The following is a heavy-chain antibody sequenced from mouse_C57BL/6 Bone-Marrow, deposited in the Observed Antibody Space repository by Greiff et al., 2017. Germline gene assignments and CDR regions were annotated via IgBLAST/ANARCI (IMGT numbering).Heavy chain of an antibody. CDR3: ARYYGGTLLDD. V-gene: IGHV1-63*01. CDR1: GYTFTNYW. J-gene: IGHJ2*01. CDR2: IYPGGGYT. D-gene: IGHD1-1*01. Sequence: VQLVESGAELVRPGTSVKMSCKASGYTFTNYWIGWAKQRPGHGLEWIGDIYPGGGYTNYNEKFKGKATLTADKSSSTAYMQFSSLTSEDAAIYYCARYYGGTLLDDWGQGTTLTVSS.